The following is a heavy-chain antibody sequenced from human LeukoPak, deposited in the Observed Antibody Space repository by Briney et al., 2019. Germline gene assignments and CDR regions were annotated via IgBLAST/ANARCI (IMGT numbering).Heavy chain of an antibody. V-gene: IGHV3-21*01. CDR2: ISSSSSYI. CDR1: GFTVSSDY. J-gene: IGHJ5*02. CDR3: ARLPGIAAAGKTNWFDP. Sequence: PGGSLRLSCAASGFTVSSDYMNWVRQAPGKGLEWVSSISSSSSYIYYADSVKGRFTISRDNAKNSLYLQMNSLRAEDTAVYYCARLPGIAAAGKTNWFDPWGQGTLVTVSS. D-gene: IGHD6-13*01.